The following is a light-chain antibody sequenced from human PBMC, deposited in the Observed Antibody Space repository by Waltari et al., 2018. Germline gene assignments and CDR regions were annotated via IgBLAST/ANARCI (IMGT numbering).Light chain of an antibody. V-gene: IGLV8-61*01. CDR1: SGSVSSTSY. Sequence: QTVVTQEPSSSVSPGGTVTLTCALSSGSVSSTSYPTWDQQTPGHPPRTLVYKGISRSSGVPDRVSGYILGNTAAITITGAHADDESDYFCSMDMGSGVWVFGGGTKLTVL. J-gene: IGLJ3*02. CDR2: KGI. CDR3: SMDMGSGVWV.